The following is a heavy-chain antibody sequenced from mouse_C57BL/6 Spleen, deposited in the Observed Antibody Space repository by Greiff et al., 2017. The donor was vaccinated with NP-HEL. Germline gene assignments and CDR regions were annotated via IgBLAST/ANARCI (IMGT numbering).Heavy chain of an antibody. J-gene: IGHJ4*01. CDR3: ARGVYYRAMDY. CDR1: GFTFSDYG. D-gene: IGHD2-14*01. V-gene: IGHV5-17*01. CDR2: ISSGSSTI. Sequence: EVKVEESGGGLVKPGGSLKLSCAASGFTFSDYGMHWVRQAPEKGLEWVAYISSGSSTIYYADTVKGRFTISRDNAKNTLFLQMTSLRSEDTAMYYCARGVYYRAMDYWGQGTSVTVSS.